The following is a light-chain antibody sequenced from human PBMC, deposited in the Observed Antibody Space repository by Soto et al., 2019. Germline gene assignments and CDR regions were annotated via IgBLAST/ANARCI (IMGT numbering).Light chain of an antibody. Sequence: DTQMNQSPSSLSASVGDSIAITCRASQSISSYLNWYQQKPGKAPKLLISAASILQSGVPSRFSGSGPGTDFTLTISNLQPEDFAGYYCQQTYSSPITFGQGTRLEI. J-gene: IGKJ5*01. CDR2: AAS. V-gene: IGKV1-39*01. CDR1: QSISSY. CDR3: QQTYSSPIT.